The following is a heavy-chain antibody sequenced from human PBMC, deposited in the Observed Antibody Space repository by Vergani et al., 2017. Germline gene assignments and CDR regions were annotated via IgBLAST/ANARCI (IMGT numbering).Heavy chain of an antibody. CDR2: IYYSGST. CDR1: GGPIRSSSYY. Sequence: QLQLQESGPGLVKPSETLSLTCTVSGGPIRSSSYYWGWIRQPPGKGLEWIGSIYYSGSTYYNPSLKSRVTISVDTSKNQFSLKLSSVTDADTAVYYCADPCTSCYGPAFDIWGQGTMVTVSS. CDR3: ADPCTSCYGPAFDI. D-gene: IGHD2-2*01. V-gene: IGHV4-39*01. J-gene: IGHJ3*02.